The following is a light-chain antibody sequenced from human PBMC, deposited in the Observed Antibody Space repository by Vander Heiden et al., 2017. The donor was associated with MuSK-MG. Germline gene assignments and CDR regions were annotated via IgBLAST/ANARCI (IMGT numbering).Light chain of an antibody. CDR2: GKN. CDR1: RLSSYY. Sequence: SSELTQDPAVSVALGQTVRITCQGDRLSSYYASWYQQKPGQAPVLVIYGKNNRPSGIPDRFSGSSSGNTASLTITGAQAEDEADDYCNSRDSSGNHLNVVFGGGTKLTVL. CDR3: NSRDSSGNHLNVV. J-gene: IGLJ2*01. V-gene: IGLV3-19*01.